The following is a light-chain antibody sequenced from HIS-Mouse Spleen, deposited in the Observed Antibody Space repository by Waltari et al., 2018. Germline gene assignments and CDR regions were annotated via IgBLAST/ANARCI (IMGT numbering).Light chain of an antibody. Sequence: SYELTQPPSVSVSPGQTARITCSGDALPKQYAYWYQQKPGQAPVLVIYKDSERPSGMPGRFSGSSSGTTVTLTISGVQAEDEADYYCQSADSSGTYHVVFGGGTKLTVL. CDR1: ALPKQY. V-gene: IGLV3-25*03. CDR3: QSADSSGTYHVV. J-gene: IGLJ2*01. CDR2: KDS.